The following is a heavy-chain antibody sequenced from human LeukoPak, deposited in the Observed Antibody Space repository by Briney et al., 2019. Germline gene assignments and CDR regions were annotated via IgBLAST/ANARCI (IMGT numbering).Heavy chain of an antibody. CDR1: GFTFSSYA. D-gene: IGHD3-10*01. CDR2: ISGSGGGT. CDR3: AKTPDYYGSGSSSYIDC. V-gene: IGHV3-23*01. J-gene: IGHJ4*02. Sequence: GGSLRLSCAASGFTFSSYAMSWVRQAPGKGLEWVSAISGSGGGTYYANYVKGRFTISRDNSRDTLYLQMNSLRAEDTALYFCAKTPDYYGSGSSSYIDCWGQGTLVSVSS.